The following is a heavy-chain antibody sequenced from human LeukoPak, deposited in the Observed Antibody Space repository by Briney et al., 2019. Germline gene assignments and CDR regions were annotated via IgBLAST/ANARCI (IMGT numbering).Heavy chain of an antibody. Sequence: GESLKISCQGSGYSFSNYWIGWVRQKPGKGLEWMGIIYPGDSDTRYSPSFLGQVTISADKSITTAYLQWSSLKASDTAMYYCARQTAMGRSGDYWGQGTLVTVSS. CDR3: ARQTAMGRSGDY. CDR2: IYPGDSDT. J-gene: IGHJ4*02. V-gene: IGHV5-51*01. CDR1: GYSFSNYW. D-gene: IGHD5-18*01.